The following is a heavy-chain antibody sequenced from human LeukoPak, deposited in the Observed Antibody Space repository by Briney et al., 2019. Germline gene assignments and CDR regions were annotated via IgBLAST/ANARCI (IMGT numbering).Heavy chain of an antibody. J-gene: IGHJ4*02. CDR1: SITFSSYG. CDR3: AKAGTGYYDLSGHYSSYFEY. Sequence: GGSLTLSCEASSITFSSYGFYWVRQPPGRGLEWVAFIRYDGTIQYYADSVKGRFTISRDNSKNTLYLQVNSLRAEDTAVYYCAKAGTGYYDLSGHYSSYFEYWGQGTLVTVSS. D-gene: IGHD3-22*01. CDR2: IRYDGTIQ. V-gene: IGHV3-30*02.